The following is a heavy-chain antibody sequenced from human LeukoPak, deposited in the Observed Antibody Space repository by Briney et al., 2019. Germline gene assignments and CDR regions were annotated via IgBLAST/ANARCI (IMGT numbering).Heavy chain of an antibody. V-gene: IGHV3-74*01. Sequence: GGSLRLSCAASGFTFSSYWMHWVRQAPGKGLVWVSRINTDGSGTSYADSVKGRFTISRDNSKNTLYLQMNSLRAEDTAVYYCAKAQLAILGDFDYWGQGTLVTVSS. D-gene: IGHD2/OR15-2a*01. CDR3: AKAQLAILGDFDY. CDR1: GFTFSSYW. J-gene: IGHJ4*02. CDR2: INTDGSGT.